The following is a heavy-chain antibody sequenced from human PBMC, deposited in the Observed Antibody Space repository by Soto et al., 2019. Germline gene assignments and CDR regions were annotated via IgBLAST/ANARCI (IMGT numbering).Heavy chain of an antibody. Sequence: EVQLVESGGGLVQPGGSLRLSCAASGFTFSSYWMSWVRQTPGKGLEWVANIKQDGSEKYYVDSVKGRFTISRDNAKNSLYLQMNSLRAEDTAVYYCARDSLHYDFWSGYYTRGSWFDPWGQGTLVTVSS. D-gene: IGHD3-3*01. V-gene: IGHV3-7*05. CDR2: IKQDGSEK. J-gene: IGHJ5*02. CDR3: ARDSLHYDFWSGYYTRGSWFDP. CDR1: GFTFSSYW.